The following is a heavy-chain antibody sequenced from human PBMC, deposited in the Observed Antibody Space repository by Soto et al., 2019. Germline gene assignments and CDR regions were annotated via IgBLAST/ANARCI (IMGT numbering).Heavy chain of an antibody. D-gene: IGHD5-12*01. CDR2: INAGNGNT. J-gene: IGHJ4*02. CDR1: GYTFTSYA. V-gene: IGHV1-3*01. CDR3: ARDVRSQMATPVGYFDY. Sequence: ASVKVSCKASGYTFTSYAMHWVRQAPGQRLEWMGWINAGNGNTKYSQKFQGRVTITRDTSASTAYMELSSLRSEDTAVYYCARDVRSQMATPVGYFDYRGQGTLVTVPS.